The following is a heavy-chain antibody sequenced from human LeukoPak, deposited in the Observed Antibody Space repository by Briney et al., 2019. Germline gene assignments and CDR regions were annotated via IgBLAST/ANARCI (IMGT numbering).Heavy chain of an antibody. CDR3: ARWGITMVRGVMRNWFDP. Sequence: PSETLSLTCTVSGGSISSYYWSWIRQPPGKGLEWIGYIYYSGSTNYNPSLKSRVTISVDKSKNQFSLKLSSVTAADTAVYYCARWGITMVRGVMRNWFDPWGQGTLVTVSS. V-gene: IGHV4-59*12. J-gene: IGHJ5*02. CDR1: GGSISSYY. CDR2: IYYSGST. D-gene: IGHD3-10*01.